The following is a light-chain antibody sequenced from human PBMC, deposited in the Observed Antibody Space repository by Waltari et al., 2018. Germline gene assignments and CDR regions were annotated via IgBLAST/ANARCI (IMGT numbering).Light chain of an antibody. V-gene: IGLV2-23*02. CDR3: CSYAGSSTFVV. Sequence: QSALTQPASVSGSPGQSITISCTGTSSAIGSYNLFSWYQQHPGKAPKLMIYEVSKRPSGVSNRFSGSKSGNTASLTISGLQAEDESDYYCCSYAGSSTFVVFGGGTKLTVL. CDR2: EVS. J-gene: IGLJ2*01. CDR1: SSAIGSYNL.